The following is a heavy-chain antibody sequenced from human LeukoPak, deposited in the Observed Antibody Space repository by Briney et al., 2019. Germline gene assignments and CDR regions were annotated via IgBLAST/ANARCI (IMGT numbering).Heavy chain of an antibody. CDR3: ARTLYIAAAPGGFDY. J-gene: IGHJ4*02. Sequence: ASVKVSCKASGYTFTGYYMHWVRQAPGQGLERVGWINPNSGGTNYAQKFQGRVTMTRDTSISTAYMELSRLRSDDTAVYYCARTLYIAAAPGGFDYWGQGTLVTVSS. D-gene: IGHD6-13*01. V-gene: IGHV1-2*02. CDR2: INPNSGGT. CDR1: GYTFTGYY.